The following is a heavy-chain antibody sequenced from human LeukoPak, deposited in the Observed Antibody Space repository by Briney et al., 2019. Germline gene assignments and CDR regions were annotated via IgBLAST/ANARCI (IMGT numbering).Heavy chain of an antibody. CDR3: ARSFPSGSYYGPLDY. CDR1: GYTFTGYY. Sequence: ASVKVSCKASGYTFTGYYMHWVRQAPGQGLEWMGWINPNSGGTNYAQKFQGRVTMTRDTSISTAYMELSRLRSDDTAVYYCARSFPSGSYYGPLDYWGQGTLVTVSS. CDR2: INPNSGGT. J-gene: IGHJ4*02. D-gene: IGHD1-26*01. V-gene: IGHV1-2*02.